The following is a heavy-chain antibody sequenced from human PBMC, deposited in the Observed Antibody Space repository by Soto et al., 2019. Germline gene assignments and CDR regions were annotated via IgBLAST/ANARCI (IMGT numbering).Heavy chain of an antibody. CDR1: GFTFSSYI. CDR3: ARAMAPGGMDV. V-gene: IGHV3-21*01. J-gene: IGHJ6*02. D-gene: IGHD3-10*01. CDR2: ISSSSSYI. Sequence: EVQLVESGGGLVKPGGSLRLSCAASGFTFSSYIMNWVRQAPGKGLEWVSSISSSSSYIYYADSVKGRFTISRDNAKNSLYLQMNSLRAEDTAVYYCARAMAPGGMDVWGQGTTVTVSS.